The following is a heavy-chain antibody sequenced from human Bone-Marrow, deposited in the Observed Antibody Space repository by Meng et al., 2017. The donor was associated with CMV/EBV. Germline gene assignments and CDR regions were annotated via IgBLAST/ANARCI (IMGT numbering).Heavy chain of an antibody. CDR2: ISYEGSNK. V-gene: IGHV3-30*04. CDR3: ARDMCLRSTSCYPGWFDP. D-gene: IGHD2-2*01. CDR1: GLTFSSYA. J-gene: IGHJ5*02. Sequence: GGSLRLSWAASGLTFSSYAMPWVRQAPGKGLEWVAVISYEGSNKYYADPVKGRFTISRDNSKNTLYLQMNSLSSGDTAVYYRARDMCLRSTSCYPGWFDPWGQGTLVTVSS.